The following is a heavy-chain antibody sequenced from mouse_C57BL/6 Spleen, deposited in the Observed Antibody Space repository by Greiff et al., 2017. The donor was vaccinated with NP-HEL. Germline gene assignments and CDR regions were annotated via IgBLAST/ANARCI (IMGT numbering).Heavy chain of an antibody. CDR1: GYTFTSYW. CDR2: IDPSDSYT. D-gene: IGHD3-2*02. Sequence: QVQLQQPGAELVMPGASVKLSCKASGYTFTSYWMHWVKQRPGQGLEWIGEIDPSDSYTNYNQKFKGKSTLTVDKSSSTAYMQLSSLTSEDSAVYYCATIRGFPYAMDYWGQGTSVTVAS. V-gene: IGHV1-69*01. J-gene: IGHJ4*01. CDR3: ATIRGFPYAMDY.